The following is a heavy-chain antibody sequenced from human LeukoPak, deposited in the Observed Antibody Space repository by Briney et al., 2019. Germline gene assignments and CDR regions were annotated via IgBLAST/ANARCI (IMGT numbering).Heavy chain of an antibody. CDR3: ARGGSWFGEFRWWYMDV. CDR1: GFTFDNYA. J-gene: IGHJ6*03. V-gene: IGHV3-9*01. Sequence: GGSPRLSCSASGFTFDNYAMHWVRQAPMKGLEWVASINWRSDEIGYADSVKGRFTISRDNAKNTVYLQMNRLRAEDTAVYYCARGGSWFGEFRWWYMDVWGKGTTVTISS. CDR2: INWRSDEI. D-gene: IGHD3-10*01.